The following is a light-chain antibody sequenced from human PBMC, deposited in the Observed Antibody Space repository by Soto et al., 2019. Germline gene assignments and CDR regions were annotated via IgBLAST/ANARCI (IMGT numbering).Light chain of an antibody. CDR2: AAS. Sequence: EIRMTQSPTSLSASVGDRVPLTSRASQSISFYLNWYQQKPGNAPKVLIYAASNLQTGVPSRFSGSGSGTDFTLTINSLQPEDFATYSCQQRNIWPPVTFGQGTRLEI. J-gene: IGKJ5*01. V-gene: IGKV1-39*01. CDR1: QSISFY. CDR3: QQRNIWPPVT.